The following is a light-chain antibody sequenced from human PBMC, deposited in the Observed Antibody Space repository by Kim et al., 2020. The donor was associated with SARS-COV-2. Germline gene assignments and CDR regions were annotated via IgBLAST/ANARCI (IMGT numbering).Light chain of an antibody. CDR1: KLWNKY. CDR3: QAWDSSSVV. Sequence: SASPGQTARLTCSGIKLWNKYACWSQQKPGQSPVLVIYHDSKRPSGIPERFSGSNSGNPATLTISRTQAMDEADYYCQAWDSSSVVFGGGTQPTVL. J-gene: IGLJ2*01. CDR2: HDS. V-gene: IGLV3-1*01.